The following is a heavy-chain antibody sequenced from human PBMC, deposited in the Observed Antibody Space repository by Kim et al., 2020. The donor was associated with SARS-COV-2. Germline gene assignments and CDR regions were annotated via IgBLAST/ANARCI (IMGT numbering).Heavy chain of an antibody. CDR3: AKKYSYDIVGHTLDY. V-gene: IGHV3-23*01. D-gene: IGHD3-22*01. Sequence: GGSLRPSCAASGFTFSTYAMIWVRQAPGQGLEWVSSLTASGGDTYYADSVKGRFTISRDNSKNTVYLQMNSLRPEDTAVYYCAKKYSYDIVGHTLDYWGQGTLVTVSS. CDR2: LTASGGDT. CDR1: GFTFSTYA. J-gene: IGHJ4*02.